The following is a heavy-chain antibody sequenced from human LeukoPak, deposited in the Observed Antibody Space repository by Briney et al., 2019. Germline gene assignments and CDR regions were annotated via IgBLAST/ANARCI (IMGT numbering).Heavy chain of an antibody. J-gene: IGHJ6*03. D-gene: IGHD6-6*01. V-gene: IGHV1-8*01. CDR1: GYTFTSYD. CDR3: ARGVAGNIAARRSWFYYYYMDV. CDR2: MNPNSGNT. Sequence: ASVKVSCKASGYTFTSYDINWVRQATGQGLEWMGWMNPNSGNTGYAQKFQGRATMTRNTSISTAYMELSSLRSEDTAVYYCARGVAGNIAARRSWFYYYYMDVWGKGTTVTVSS.